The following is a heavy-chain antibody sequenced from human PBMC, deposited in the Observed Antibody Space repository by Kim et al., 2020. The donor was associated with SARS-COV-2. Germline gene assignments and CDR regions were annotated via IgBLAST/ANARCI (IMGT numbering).Heavy chain of an antibody. D-gene: IGHD6-19*01. V-gene: IGHV4-59*08. Sequence: SETLSLTCTVSGGSISSYYWSWIRQPPGKGLEWIGYIYYSGSTNYNPSLKSRVTISVDTSKNQFSLKLSSVTAADTAVYYCARQFPTPPSSGWYLGHFDYWGQGTLVTVSS. CDR2: IYYSGST. CDR1: GGSISSYY. J-gene: IGHJ4*02. CDR3: ARQFPTPPSSGWYLGHFDY.